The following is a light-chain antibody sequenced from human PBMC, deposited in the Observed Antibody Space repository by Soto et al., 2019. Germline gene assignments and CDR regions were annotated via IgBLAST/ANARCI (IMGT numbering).Light chain of an antibody. CDR2: DVS. J-gene: IGKJ4*01. V-gene: IGKV3-11*01. CDR1: HTVANF. Sequence: DTVLIQSPATLSLSPGERATLSCRASHTVANFLAWYQYKPGQAPRLLIYDVSNRATGIPSRFSGSGSGTDFTLTISSLEPDDFAVYYCQQRSNCPPTFGGGTNVEIK. CDR3: QQRSNCPPT.